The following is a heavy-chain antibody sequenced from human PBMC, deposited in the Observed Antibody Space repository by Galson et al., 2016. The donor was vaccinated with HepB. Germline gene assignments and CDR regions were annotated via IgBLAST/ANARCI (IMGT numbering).Heavy chain of an antibody. CDR1: GFTFSSYG. CDR2: MSYDGSHK. J-gene: IGHJ6*02. Sequence: SLRLSCAASGFTFSSYGMHWVRQAPGKGLEWVAVMSYDGSHKYYVDSVKGRFTISRDNSKNTLYLQMNSLRAEDTAIYYCAKGEVGRYFDWLFTPYGIAVWGQGTTVTVSS. D-gene: IGHD3-9*01. CDR3: AKGEVGRYFDWLFTPYGIAV. V-gene: IGHV3-30*18.